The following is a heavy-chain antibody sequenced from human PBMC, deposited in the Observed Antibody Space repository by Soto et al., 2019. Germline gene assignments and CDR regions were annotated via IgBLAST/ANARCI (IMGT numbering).Heavy chain of an antibody. J-gene: IGHJ5*02. CDR2: IYYSGNT. CDR1: GGSITTTTYY. CDR3: AKVDSPWRSYRLRWFDR. V-gene: IGHV4-39*01. D-gene: IGHD3-16*02. Sequence: QVQLQESGPGLVKPSETLSLTCTVSGGSITTTTYYWGWIRQPPGKGLEWIGSIYYSGNTYYNPSHKSRVTKPIDTSNCQYSQKSSSVTAADTAVYYCAKVDSPWRSYRLRWFDRWCQGILVTVSS.